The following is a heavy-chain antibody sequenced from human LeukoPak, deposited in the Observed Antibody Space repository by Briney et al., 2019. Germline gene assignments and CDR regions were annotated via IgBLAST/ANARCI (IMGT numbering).Heavy chain of an antibody. CDR3: AKERLGGNYGDNAVDY. D-gene: IGHD4-17*01. CDR2: VSGSGDGT. V-gene: IGHV3-23*01. J-gene: IGHJ4*02. CDR1: GFTFTSYA. Sequence: GWSLRLSCAASGFTFTSYAMRWVRQAPAKGLDWVSSVSGSGDGTYYADSVKGRFTISRDNSKKTLDLRMDSLRAEDTAVYYCAKERLGGNYGDNAVDYWGQGTMVTVSS.